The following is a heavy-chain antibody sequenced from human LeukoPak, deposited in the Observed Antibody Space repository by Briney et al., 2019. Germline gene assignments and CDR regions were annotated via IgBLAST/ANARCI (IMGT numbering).Heavy chain of an antibody. V-gene: IGHV3-30-3*01. CDR2: ISYDGSNK. J-gene: IGHJ6*04. D-gene: IGHD3-9*01. Sequence: PGGSLRLSCAASGFTFSSYAMHWVRQAPGKGLEWVAVISYDGSNKYYADSVKGRFTISRDNSKNSLYLQMNSLRAEDTAVYYCARDGGSYYDILTGYSQLTYGMDVWGKGTTVTVSS. CDR3: ARDGGSYYDILTGYSQLTYGMDV. CDR1: GFTFSSYA.